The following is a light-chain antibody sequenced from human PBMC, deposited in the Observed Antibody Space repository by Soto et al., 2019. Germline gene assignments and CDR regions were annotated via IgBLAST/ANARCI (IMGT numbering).Light chain of an antibody. CDR2: SDN. J-gene: IGLJ3*02. V-gene: IGLV1-44*01. CDR3: AAWDDSLNAWV. CDR1: SSNIGSNT. Sequence: QSVLTQPPSASGTPGPRVTISCSGSSSNIGSNTVNWFQQLPGTAPKLLIYSDNQRPSGVPDRFSASKSGTSASLAISGLQSEDEADYYCAAWDDSLNAWVFGGGTKVTVL.